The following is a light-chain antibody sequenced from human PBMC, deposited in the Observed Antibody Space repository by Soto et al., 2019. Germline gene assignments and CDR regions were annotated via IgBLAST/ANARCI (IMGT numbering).Light chain of an antibody. CDR2: SNN. V-gene: IGLV1-44*01. CDR3: AAWDDSLNGLV. CDR1: SSNIGNNT. J-gene: IGLJ2*01. Sequence: QPVLTQPPSASGTPGQRVTISCSGSSSNIGNNTVNWYQQLPGTAPKLLIYSNNQRPSGVPDRFSGSKSGTSASLAISGLQSEDEADYFCAAWDDSLNGLVFGGGTKVTVL.